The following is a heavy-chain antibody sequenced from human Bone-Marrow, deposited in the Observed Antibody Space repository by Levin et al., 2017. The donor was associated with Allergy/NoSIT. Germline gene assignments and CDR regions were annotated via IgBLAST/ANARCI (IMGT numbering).Heavy chain of an antibody. V-gene: IGHV3-23*01. CDR3: AKDLYQHWYFDL. CDR1: GFTLRSYA. D-gene: IGHD2-2*01. Sequence: QPGGSLRLSCAASGFTLRSYAMTWVRQAPGKGLEWVSVITGSGESAYYGDSVRGRFTISRDNSKNTLYLQMSSLRAEDTGVYYCAKDLYQHWYFDLWGRGTLVTVSS. J-gene: IGHJ2*01. CDR2: ITGSGESA.